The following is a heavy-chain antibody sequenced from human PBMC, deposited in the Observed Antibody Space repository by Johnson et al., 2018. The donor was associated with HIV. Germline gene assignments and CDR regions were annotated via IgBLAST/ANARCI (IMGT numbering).Heavy chain of an antibody. CDR2: IGSAGDT. D-gene: IGHD3-10*01. J-gene: IGHJ3*02. Sequence: VQLVESGGGVVQPGRSLRLSCAASGFTFSSYAMHWVRQATGKGLEWVSAIGSAGDTYYPGSVTGRLTISRENAKNSLYLQMNSLRAGDTAVYYCATGNYYGSGSYAGYSATFDIWGQGTMVTVSS. V-gene: IGHV3-13*01. CDR3: ATGNYYGSGSYAGYSATFDI. CDR1: GFTFSSYA.